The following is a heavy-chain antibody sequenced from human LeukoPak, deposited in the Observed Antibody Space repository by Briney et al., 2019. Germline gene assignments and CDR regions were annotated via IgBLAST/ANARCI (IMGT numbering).Heavy chain of an antibody. J-gene: IGHJ6*02. CDR2: IWYDGSNK. Sequence: GRSLRLSCAASGFTFSSYGMHWVRQAPGKGLEWVAVIWYDGSNKYYADSVKGRFTISRDNSKSTLYLQMNSLRAEDTAVYYCAREGYSSSWYPYYYGMDVWGQGTTVTVSS. CDR3: AREGYSSSWYPYYYGMDV. D-gene: IGHD6-13*01. V-gene: IGHV3-33*01. CDR1: GFTFSSYG.